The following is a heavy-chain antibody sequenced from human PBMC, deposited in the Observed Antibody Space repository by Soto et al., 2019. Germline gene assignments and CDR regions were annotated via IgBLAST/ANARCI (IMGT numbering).Heavy chain of an antibody. V-gene: IGHV4-39*01. CDR3: ARLERNSNYAEYYFDY. Sequence: PSETLSLTCTVSGGSISSSNYYWGWIRQPPGKGLDWIGSVYYSGNTYYNPSLKSRVTISVDTSKNQFSLNLSSMTAADTAVYYCARLERNSNYAEYYFDYWGQGTLVTVSS. CDR2: VYYSGNT. CDR1: GGSISSSNYY. J-gene: IGHJ4*02. D-gene: IGHD4-4*01.